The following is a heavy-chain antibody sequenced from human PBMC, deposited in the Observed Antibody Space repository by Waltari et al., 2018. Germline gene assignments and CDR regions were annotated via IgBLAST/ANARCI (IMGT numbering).Heavy chain of an antibody. D-gene: IGHD6-19*01. CDR2: FYSAGST. CDR1: GFAFRSYS. V-gene: IGHV3-NL1*01. CDR3: ARENSVAGARAFDY. Sequence: QVQLVESGGGVVQPGTSLRLSCAGSGFAFRSYSMHWVRQAPGKGLEWVSVFYSAGSTNYADSVKGRFTISRDNSKNTLSLQMNSLRTEDTAVYYCARENSVAGARAFDYWGQGLLVTVSS. J-gene: IGHJ4*02.